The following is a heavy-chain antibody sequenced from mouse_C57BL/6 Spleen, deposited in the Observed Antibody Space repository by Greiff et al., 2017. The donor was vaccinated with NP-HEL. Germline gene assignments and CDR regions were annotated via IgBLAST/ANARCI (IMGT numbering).Heavy chain of an antibody. CDR3: ARSGDYDAVPYAMDY. CDR2: INPNNGGT. V-gene: IGHV1-18*01. CDR1: GYTFTDYN. D-gene: IGHD2-4*01. J-gene: IGHJ4*01. Sequence: EVQLQESGPELVKPGASVKIPCKASGYTFTDYNMDWVKQSHGKSLEWIGDINPNNGGTIYNQKFKGKATLTVDKSSSTAYMELRSLTSEDTAVYYCARSGDYDAVPYAMDYWGQGTSVTVSS.